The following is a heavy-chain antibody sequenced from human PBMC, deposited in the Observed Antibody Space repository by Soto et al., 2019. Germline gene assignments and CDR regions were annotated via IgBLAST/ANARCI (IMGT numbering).Heavy chain of an antibody. CDR2: INHSGST. D-gene: IGHD5-12*01. J-gene: IGHJ4*02. V-gene: IGHV4-34*01. Sequence: SETLSLTCAVYGGSFSGYYWSWIRQPPGKGLEWIGEINHSGSTNYNPSLKSRVTISVDMSNNQFSLKLSSVTAADTAVYYCARYNSGYDMMQFDYWGQGTLVTVSS. CDR1: GGSFSGYY. CDR3: ARYNSGYDMMQFDY.